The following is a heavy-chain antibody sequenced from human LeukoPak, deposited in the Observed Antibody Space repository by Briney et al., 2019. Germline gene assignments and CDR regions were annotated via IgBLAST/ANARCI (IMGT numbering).Heavy chain of an antibody. CDR1: SGSISSGSYC. CDR3: ARDRYYYDTSGYYYTLDY. D-gene: IGHD3-22*01. V-gene: IGHV4-61*02. J-gene: IGHJ4*02. Sequence: KPSETLSLTCTVSSGSISSGSYCWSWIRQPAGKGLEWIGRIHTSGITNYNPSLKSRVTMSGDTSKNEFSLKLSSVTAADTAVYYCARDRYYYDTSGYYYTLDYWGQGTLVTVAS. CDR2: IHTSGIT.